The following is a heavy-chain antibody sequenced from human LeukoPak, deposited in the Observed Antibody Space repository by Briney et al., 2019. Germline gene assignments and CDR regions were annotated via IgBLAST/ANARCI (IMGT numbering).Heavy chain of an antibody. CDR2: ISLYGVST. CDR1: GFTFDDYA. Sequence: GGSLRLSCSASGFTFDDYAMHWVRQATGKGLEWVAHISLYGVSTYYADSVKRRLPISRDHSKNSLYLQMNSLRAEDTAFFFQAEDGIRYFDWLLFADSDYYYMDVWGKGTTVTASS. CDR3: AEDGIRYFDWLLFADSDYYYMDV. J-gene: IGHJ6*03. V-gene: IGHV3-43D*03. D-gene: IGHD3-9*01.